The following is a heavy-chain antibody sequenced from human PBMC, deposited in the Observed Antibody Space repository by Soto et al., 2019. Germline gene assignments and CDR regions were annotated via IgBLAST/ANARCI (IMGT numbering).Heavy chain of an antibody. D-gene: IGHD2-2*01. V-gene: IGHV4-59*08. CDR2: IYYSGST. Sequence: SETLSLTCTVSGGSISSYYWSWIRQPPGKGLEWIGYIYYSGSTNYNPSLKSRVTISVDTSKNQFSLKLSSVTAADTAVYYCARHAGLPAAMRWGYYYMDVWGKGTTVTVSS. J-gene: IGHJ6*03. CDR1: GGSISSYY. CDR3: ARHAGLPAAMRWGYYYMDV.